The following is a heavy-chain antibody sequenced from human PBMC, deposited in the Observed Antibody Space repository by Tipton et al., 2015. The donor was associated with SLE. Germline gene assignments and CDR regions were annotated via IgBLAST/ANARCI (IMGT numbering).Heavy chain of an antibody. CDR2: IYYSGST. CDR1: GGSISSGSYY. CDR3: ARDKKAPSYYYYYMDV. V-gene: IGHV4-61*01. Sequence: TLSLTCTVSGGSISSGSYYWSWIRQPPGKGLEWIGYIYYSGSTNYNPSLKSRVTISVDTSKNQFSLKLSSVTAADTAVYYCARDKKAPSYYYYYMDVWGKGTTVTVSS. J-gene: IGHJ6*03.